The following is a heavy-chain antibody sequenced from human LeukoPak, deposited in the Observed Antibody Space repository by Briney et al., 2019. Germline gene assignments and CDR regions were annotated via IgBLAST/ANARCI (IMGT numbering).Heavy chain of an antibody. J-gene: IGHJ4*02. CDR3: AGDHHHGLDNFVSSGYGGDY. Sequence: VASVKVSCKTSGYTFTGYGISWVRQAPGQGREWMGWSSASNGNTNYAQKFQGRVTITTDKSTSTAYMELKILRSDNTDVYDYAGDHHHGLDNFVSSGYGGDYWGQGTLVTVSS. D-gene: IGHD3-22*01. V-gene: IGHV1-18*01. CDR2: SSASNGNT. CDR1: GYTFTGYG.